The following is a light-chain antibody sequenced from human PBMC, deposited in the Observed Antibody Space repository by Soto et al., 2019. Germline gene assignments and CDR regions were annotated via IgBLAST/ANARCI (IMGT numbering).Light chain of an antibody. J-gene: IGKJ5*01. CDR2: GAS. V-gene: IGKV3-20*01. CDR3: QQYGSSPLT. Sequence: EIVLTQSPGTLSLSPGERATLSRRASQSVSSSYLAWYQQKPGQAPRLLIYGASSRATGIPDRFSGSGSGTDFTLTISRLEPEDFAVYYCQQYGSSPLTFGPGTRLEIK. CDR1: QSVSSSY.